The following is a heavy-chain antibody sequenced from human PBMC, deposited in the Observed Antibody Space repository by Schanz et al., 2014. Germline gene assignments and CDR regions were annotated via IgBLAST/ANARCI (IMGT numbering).Heavy chain of an antibody. CDR3: ARGEIMAAAGLVDP. CDR2: ISSSGSYI. J-gene: IGHJ5*02. D-gene: IGHD6-13*01. Sequence: EVHLVESGGGLVKRGGSLRLSCAASGFTISSYSMNWVRQAPGKGLEWVSSISSSGSYIYYADSVKGRISITRDNDKNNLFLQMISLRAEDTALDYCARGEIMAAAGLVDPWGHGTLXTVSS. CDR1: GFTISSYS. V-gene: IGHV3-21*01.